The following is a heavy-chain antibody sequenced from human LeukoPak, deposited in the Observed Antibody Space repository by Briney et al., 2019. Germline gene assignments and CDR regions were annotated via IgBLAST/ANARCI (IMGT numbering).Heavy chain of an antibody. V-gene: IGHV1-69*13. Sequence: SVKVSCKASGGTFSSYAISWVRQAPGQGLEWMGGIIPVFGTANYAQKFQGRVTITADESTSTAYMELSSLRSEDTAVYYCARAPEDYDFWSGHFDYWGQGTLVTVSS. CDR2: IIPVFGTA. D-gene: IGHD3-3*01. CDR1: GGTFSSYA. J-gene: IGHJ4*02. CDR3: ARAPEDYDFWSGHFDY.